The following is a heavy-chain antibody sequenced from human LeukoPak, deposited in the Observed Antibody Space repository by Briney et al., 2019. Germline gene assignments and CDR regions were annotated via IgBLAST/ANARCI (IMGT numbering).Heavy chain of an antibody. CDR1: GGSISSSSYY. Sequence: SETLSLTCTVSGGSISSSSYYWGWIRQPPGKGLEWIGSIYYSGSTYYNPSLKSRVTISVDTSKNQFSLKLSSVTAADTAVYYCARGIYGPYYFDYWGQGTLVTVSS. CDR2: IYYSGST. CDR3: ARGIYGPYYFDY. D-gene: IGHD3-16*01. J-gene: IGHJ4*02. V-gene: IGHV4-39*01.